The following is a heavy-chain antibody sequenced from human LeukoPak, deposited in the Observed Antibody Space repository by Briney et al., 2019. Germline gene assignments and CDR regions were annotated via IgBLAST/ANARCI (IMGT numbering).Heavy chain of an antibody. Sequence: GGSLRLSCAASGFTFSSYEMNWVRQAPGKGLEWVSYTSSSGSTIYYADSVKGRFTISRDNAENSLYLQMNSLRAEDTAVYYCARVPRDLPPYFDYWGQGTLVTVSS. D-gene: IGHD5-24*01. CDR3: ARVPRDLPPYFDY. J-gene: IGHJ4*02. CDR1: GFTFSSYE. CDR2: TSSSGSTI. V-gene: IGHV3-48*03.